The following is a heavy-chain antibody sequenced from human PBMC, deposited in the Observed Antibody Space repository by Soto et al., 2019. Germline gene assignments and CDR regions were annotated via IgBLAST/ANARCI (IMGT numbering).Heavy chain of an antibody. CDR1: GDTFSSYA. CDR2: IIPIFGTA. V-gene: IGHV1-69*01. D-gene: IGHD3-22*01. J-gene: IGHJ6*02. CDR3: ARDGSGYRSRASPMDV. Sequence: QVQLVQSGAEVKKPGSSVKVSCKASGDTFSSYAISWVRQAPGQGLEWMGGIIPIFGTANYAQKFRDRVTITADESTSTAYMELSSLRSEDTAVYYCARDGSGYRSRASPMDVWGQGTTVTVSS.